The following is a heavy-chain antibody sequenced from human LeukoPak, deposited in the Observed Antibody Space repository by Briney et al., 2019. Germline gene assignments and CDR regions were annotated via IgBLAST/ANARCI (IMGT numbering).Heavy chain of an antibody. CDR2: ISSSGSDA. D-gene: IGHD2-15*01. CDR3: ARQIGYCSSGTCYFDF. Sequence: GGSLRLSCAASGFTFSSYAMSWVRQAPGKGLEWVSAISSSGSDAYHADSVKGRFTISRDKSKNTLYLQMNGLRAEDTAVYYCARQIGYCSSGTCYFDFWGQGSLVTVSS. CDR1: GFTFSSYA. V-gene: IGHV3-23*01. J-gene: IGHJ4*02.